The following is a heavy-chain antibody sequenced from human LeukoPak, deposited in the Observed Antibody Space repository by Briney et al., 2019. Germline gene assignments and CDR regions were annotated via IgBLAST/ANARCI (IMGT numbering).Heavy chain of an antibody. J-gene: IGHJ6*04. V-gene: IGHV1-69*10. CDR2: IIPILGTA. Sequence: GASVKVSCKASGGTFSSYAISWVRQAPGQGLEWMGGIIPILGTANYAQKFQGRVTITADKSTSTAYMELSSLRSEDTAVYYCARDREYCSSTSCHSTYYYYYGMDVWGKGTTVTVSS. CDR3: ARDREYCSSTSCHSTYYYYYGMDV. D-gene: IGHD2-2*02. CDR1: GGTFSSYA.